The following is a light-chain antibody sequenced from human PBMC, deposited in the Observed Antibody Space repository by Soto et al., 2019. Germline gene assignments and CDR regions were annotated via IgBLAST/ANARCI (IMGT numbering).Light chain of an antibody. CDR3: QQYNNWPSWT. J-gene: IGKJ1*01. V-gene: IGKV3-15*01. CDR1: QSVSSN. CDR2: DAS. Sequence: EIVMTQSPATLSVSPGERATLSCRASQSVSSNLAWYQQKPGQAPRLLTYDASTRAAGIPGRYSGSGSGTESTLTISSLQSEDFAVYYCQQYNNWPSWTFGQGTKVEIK.